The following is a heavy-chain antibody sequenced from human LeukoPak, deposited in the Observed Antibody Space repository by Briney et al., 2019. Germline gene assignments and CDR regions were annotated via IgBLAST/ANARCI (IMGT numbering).Heavy chain of an antibody. J-gene: IGHJ5*02. D-gene: IGHD2-21*01. CDR3: ARSRDYCVGDNCGFDP. CDR2: IYYSGST. CDR1: GGSISSSSYY. Sequence: PSETLSLTCTVSGGSISSSSYYWGWIRQPPGKGLEWIGSIYYSGSTYYNPSLKSRVTISVDTSKNQFSLKLSSVTAADTAVYYCARSRDYCVGDNCGFDPWGQGTLVTVSS. V-gene: IGHV4-39*07.